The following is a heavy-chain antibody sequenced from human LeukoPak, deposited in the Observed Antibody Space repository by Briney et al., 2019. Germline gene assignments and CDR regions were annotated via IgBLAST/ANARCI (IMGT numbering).Heavy chain of an antibody. J-gene: IGHJ3*02. CDR3: ARGFTGI. V-gene: IGHV3-21*01. Sequence: RTGGSLRLSRAASGFTFSTYSMNWVRQAPGKGLEWVAYIISSSSYIEYADSVKGRFTISRDNAKNLVYLQMNSLRAEDTAVYYCARGFTGIWGQGTMVTVSS. D-gene: IGHD3-10*01. CDR1: GFTFSTYS. CDR2: IISSSSYI.